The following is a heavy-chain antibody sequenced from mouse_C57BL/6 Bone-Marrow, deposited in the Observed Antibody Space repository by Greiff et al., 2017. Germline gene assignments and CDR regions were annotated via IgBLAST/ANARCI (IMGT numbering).Heavy chain of an antibody. CDR2: IDPNSGGT. V-gene: IGHV1-72*01. Sequence: QVQLQQPGAELVKPGASVKLSCKASGYTFTSYWMHWVKQRPGRGLGWIGRIDPNSGGTKYNEKFKSKATLTVDKPSSTAYMQLSSLTSEDSAVYYCARSTGAYAMDYWGQGTSVTVSS. D-gene: IGHD4-1*01. CDR3: ARSTGAYAMDY. J-gene: IGHJ4*01. CDR1: GYTFTSYW.